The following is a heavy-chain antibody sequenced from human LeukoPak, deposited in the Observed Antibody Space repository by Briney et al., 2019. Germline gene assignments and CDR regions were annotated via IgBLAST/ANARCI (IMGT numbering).Heavy chain of an antibody. V-gene: IGHV3-33*01. CDR3: ARDRGGPYYYDSSGYPNWFDP. D-gene: IGHD3-22*01. J-gene: IGHJ5*02. CDR1: GFTFSSYG. CDR2: IWYDGSNK. Sequence: GGSLRLSCAASGFTFSSYGVHWVRQAPGKGLEWVAVIWYDGSNKYYADSVKGRFTISRDNSKNTLYLQMNSLRAEDTAVYYCARDRGGPYYYDSSGYPNWFDPWGQGTLVTVSS.